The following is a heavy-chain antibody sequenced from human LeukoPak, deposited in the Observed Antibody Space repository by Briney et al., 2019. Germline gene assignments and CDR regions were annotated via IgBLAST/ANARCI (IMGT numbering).Heavy chain of an antibody. Sequence: GGSLRLSCEASGFTFDDYGMSWVRQPPGKGLEWVPGINRNGGSTDYADSVKGRFTISRDNAKNSHFPQMNSLRVEDTALYYCARGFRNGPFDCWGQGTLVTVSS. CDR2: INRNGGST. CDR3: ARGFRNGPFDC. CDR1: GFTFDDYG. D-gene: IGHD2-8*01. V-gene: IGHV3-20*04. J-gene: IGHJ4*02.